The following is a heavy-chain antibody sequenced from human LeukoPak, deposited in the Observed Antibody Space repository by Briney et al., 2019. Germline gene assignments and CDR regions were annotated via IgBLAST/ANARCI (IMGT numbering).Heavy chain of an antibody. CDR2: IYSGGSN. J-gene: IGHJ4*02. CDR3: ARGGGYYDSTLDY. V-gene: IGHV3-66*01. Sequence: GGSLRLLCAASGFTVRSNYMSWVRQASGKGREWGSVIYSGGSNYYADSVKGRFTISRDNSKNTLYLQMNSLRAEDTAVYYCARGGGYYDSTLDYWGQGTLVTVSS. CDR1: GFTVRSNY. D-gene: IGHD3-22*01.